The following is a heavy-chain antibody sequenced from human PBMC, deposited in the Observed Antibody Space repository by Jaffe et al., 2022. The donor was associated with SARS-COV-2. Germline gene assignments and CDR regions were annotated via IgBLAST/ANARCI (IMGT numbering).Heavy chain of an antibody. V-gene: IGHV3-7*04. CDR3: ARGGGGATSPYYYDYMDV. Sequence: VRLVESGGGLVQPGGSLRLSCIASGFTFRNYWMTWVRQAPGKGLEWVANIKQDGSDSYYVDSVKGRFSFSRDNAKNSLYLQMNSLRAEDTAVYYCARGGGGATSPYYYDYMDVWGKGITVTVSS. CDR1: GFTFRNYW. D-gene: IGHD3-16*01. J-gene: IGHJ6*03. CDR2: IKQDGSDS.